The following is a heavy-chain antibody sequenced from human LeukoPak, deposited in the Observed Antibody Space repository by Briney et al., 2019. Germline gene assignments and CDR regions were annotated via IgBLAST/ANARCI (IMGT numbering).Heavy chain of an antibody. CDR1: GGTFSSYT. J-gene: IGHJ4*02. Sequence: ASVKVSCKASGGTFSSYTISWVRQAPGQGLEWMGRIIPILGITNYAQKFQGRVTMTRDTSTRTVYMELSSLRSEDTAVYYCARGGGDSELDYWGQGTLVTVSS. CDR3: ARGGGDSELDY. V-gene: IGHV1-69*02. D-gene: IGHD2-21*02. CDR2: IIPILGIT.